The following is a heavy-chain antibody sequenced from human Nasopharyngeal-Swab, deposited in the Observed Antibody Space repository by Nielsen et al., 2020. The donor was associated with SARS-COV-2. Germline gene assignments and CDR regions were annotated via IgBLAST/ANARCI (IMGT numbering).Heavy chain of an antibody. CDR2: INAGNGNT. D-gene: IGHD2-15*01. V-gene: IGHV1-3*01. CDR3: ARVQSVAVAGTDYYYYGMDV. J-gene: IGHJ6*02. CDR1: GYTFTSYA. Sequence: ASVKVSCKASGYTFTSYAMHWVRQAPGQRLEWMGWINAGNGNTKYSQKFQGRVTMTRDTSISTAYMELSRLRSDDTAVYYCARVQSVAVAGTDYYYYGMDVWGQGTTVTVSS.